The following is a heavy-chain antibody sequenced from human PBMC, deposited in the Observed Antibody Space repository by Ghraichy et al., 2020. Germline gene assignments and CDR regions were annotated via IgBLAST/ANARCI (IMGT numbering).Heavy chain of an antibody. Sequence: GGSLRLSCAASGFTFSNYWMHWVRQVPGKGLVWISRINGDGSSSIYADSVKGRFTISRDNAKNTLYLQINSLRAEDTAVYYCARDWTTMNYYMDVWGKGTPVTVSS. J-gene: IGHJ6*03. CDR1: GFTFSNYW. D-gene: IGHD3/OR15-3a*01. V-gene: IGHV3-74*01. CDR3: ARDWTTMNYYMDV. CDR2: INGDGSSS.